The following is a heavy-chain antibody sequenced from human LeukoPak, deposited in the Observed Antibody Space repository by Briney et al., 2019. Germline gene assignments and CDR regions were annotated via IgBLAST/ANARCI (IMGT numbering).Heavy chain of an antibody. Sequence: ASVKVPCKASGYTFTGYYIHWVRQAPGQGLEWMGWINPNSGGTNYAQKFQGRVTMTRDTSISTAYMELSRLISDDTAVYYCARELARSYWYFDLWGRGTLVTVSS. CDR3: ARELARSYWYFDL. CDR1: GYTFTGYY. J-gene: IGHJ2*01. CDR2: INPNSGGT. V-gene: IGHV1-2*02. D-gene: IGHD1-1*01.